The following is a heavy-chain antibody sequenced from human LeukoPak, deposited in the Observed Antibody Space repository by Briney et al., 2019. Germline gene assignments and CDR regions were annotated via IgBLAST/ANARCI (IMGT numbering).Heavy chain of an antibody. Sequence: ASVKVSCKASGYTFTSYGISWVRQAPGQGLEWMGWISAYNGNTNYAQKFQGRVTMTRDTSISTAYMELSRLRSDDTAVYYCARATIFGVPPGDYWGQGTLVTVSS. CDR3: ARATIFGVPPGDY. CDR2: ISAYNGNT. CDR1: GYTFTSYG. D-gene: IGHD3-3*01. J-gene: IGHJ4*02. V-gene: IGHV1-18*01.